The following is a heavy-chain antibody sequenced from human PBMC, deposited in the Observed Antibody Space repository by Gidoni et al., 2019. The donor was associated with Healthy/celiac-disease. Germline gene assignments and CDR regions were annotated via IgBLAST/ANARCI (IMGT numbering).Heavy chain of an antibody. D-gene: IGHD3-22*01. CDR2: IIPIFGTA. V-gene: IGHV1-69*01. J-gene: IGHJ6*02. Sequence: QVQLVQSGAEVKKPGSSVKVSCKASGGTFSSYAISWVRQAPGQGLEWMGGIIPIFGTANYAQKFQGRVTITADESTSTAYMELSSLRSEDTAVYYCARDPKGGDSSGYYYYGMDVWGQGTTVTVSS. CDR3: ARDPKGGDSSGYYYYGMDV. CDR1: GGTFSSYA.